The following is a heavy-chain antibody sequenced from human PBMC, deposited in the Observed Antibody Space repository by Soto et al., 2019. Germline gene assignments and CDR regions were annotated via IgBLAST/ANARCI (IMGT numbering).Heavy chain of an antibody. D-gene: IGHD2-21*01. J-gene: IGHJ5*01. CDR3: ARSDGYNCNWVDS. Sequence: QVQLEQSGAEVKTPGASVKVSCKAPGYTFASYDINWVRQAPGQGFEGMAWMKPNSGNTNYSQKIQGRLTMTMDTALSIAHRELSGLRTEHTTMYYCARSDGYNCNWVDSWGQGNLVIVSA. CDR1: GYTFASYD. CDR2: MKPNSGNT. V-gene: IGHV1-8*01.